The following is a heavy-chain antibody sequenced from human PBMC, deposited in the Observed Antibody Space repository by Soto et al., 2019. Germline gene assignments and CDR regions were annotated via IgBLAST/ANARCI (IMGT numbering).Heavy chain of an antibody. J-gene: IGHJ4*02. V-gene: IGHV3-7*01. CDR3: ARTGDGHHDFLDY. CDR2: INQDGNED. CDR1: GFTFSSYW. Sequence: GGSLRLSCAASGFTFSSYWMNWVRQAPGKGLEWVANINQDGNEDNLLNSVKGRFTISRDNAKNSLFLQMNSLRVDDTAVYYCARTGDGHHDFLDYWGQGALVTVSS. D-gene: IGHD1-1*01.